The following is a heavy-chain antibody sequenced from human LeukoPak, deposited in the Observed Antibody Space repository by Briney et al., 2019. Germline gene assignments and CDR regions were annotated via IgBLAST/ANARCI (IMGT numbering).Heavy chain of an antibody. CDR1: GFTFSSYS. D-gene: IGHD2-2*01. CDR2: ISSSSSTI. J-gene: IGHJ4*02. CDR3: ARASGDCSSASCRRPFDY. V-gene: IGHV3-48*04. Sequence: PGGSLRLSCAASGFTFSSYSMNWVRQAPGKGLEWVSYISSSSSTIYYSDSVKGRFTISRDNAKNSLYLQMNSLRAEDTAVYYCARASGDCSSASCRRPFDYWGQGTLVTVSS.